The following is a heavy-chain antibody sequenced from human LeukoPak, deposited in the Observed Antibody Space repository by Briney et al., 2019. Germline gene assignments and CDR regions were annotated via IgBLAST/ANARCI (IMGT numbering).Heavy chain of an antibody. CDR1: GYTFTGYY. Sequence: GASVKVSCKASGYTFTGYYMHWVRQAPGQGLERMGWINPNSGGANYAQKFQGRVTMTRDTSISTAYMELSRLRSDDTAVYYCARRSSSSLPSNYFDYWGQGTLVTVSS. V-gene: IGHV1-2*02. J-gene: IGHJ4*02. CDR2: INPNSGGA. CDR3: ARRSSSSLPSNYFDY. D-gene: IGHD6-6*01.